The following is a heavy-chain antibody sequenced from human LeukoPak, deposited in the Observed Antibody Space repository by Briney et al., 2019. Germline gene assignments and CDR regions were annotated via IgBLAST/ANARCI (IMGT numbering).Heavy chain of an antibody. Sequence: SVKVSCKASGGTFSSYAITWVRQAPGQELEWMGGIIPMFGTGKYAQKFQGRVTITADESTSTAYMELSSLRSEDTAVYYCARDRDIGTYYYYYGMDVWGQGTTVTVSS. J-gene: IGHJ6*02. CDR2: IIPMFGTG. D-gene: IGHD1-26*01. CDR3: ARDRDIGTYYYYYGMDV. CDR1: GGTFSSYA. V-gene: IGHV1-69*01.